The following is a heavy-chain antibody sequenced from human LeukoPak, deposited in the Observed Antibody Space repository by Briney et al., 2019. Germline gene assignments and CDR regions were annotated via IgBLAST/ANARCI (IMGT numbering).Heavy chain of an antibody. J-gene: IGHJ4*02. D-gene: IGHD3-22*01. Sequence: SETLSLTCAVYGGSFSGYYWSWIRQPPGKGLEWIGEINHSGSTNYNPSLKSRVTISVDTSKNQFSLKLSSVTAADTAVYYCARTSNYYDSSGYFDYWGQGTLVTVSS. CDR3: ARTSNYYDSSGYFDY. CDR2: INHSGST. V-gene: IGHV4-34*01. CDR1: GGSFSGYY.